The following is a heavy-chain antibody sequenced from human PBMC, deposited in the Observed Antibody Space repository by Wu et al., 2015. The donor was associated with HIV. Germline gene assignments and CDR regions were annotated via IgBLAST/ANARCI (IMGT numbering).Heavy chain of an antibody. CDR2: IRPDSGAT. Sequence: QVQLVQSGAEVAKPGASVRVSCQTSGYTFTAHYIHWVRQAPGQGLEWMGWIRPDSGATHYAEKFQDRVTMTRDASISTAYMQLNRLRSDDTAVYFCARDLGNVFCWLGATYWYMDVVGQEGPRSPSP. J-gene: IGHJ6*03. CDR1: GYTFTAHY. V-gene: IGHV1-2*02. CDR3: ARDLGNVFCWLGATYWYMDV. D-gene: IGHD3-10*01.